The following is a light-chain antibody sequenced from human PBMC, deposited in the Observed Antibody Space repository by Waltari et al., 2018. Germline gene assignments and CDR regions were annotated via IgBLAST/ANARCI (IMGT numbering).Light chain of an antibody. CDR3: MQNIQLPT. V-gene: IGKV2D-29*02. J-gene: IGKJ1*01. CDR2: EVS. Sequence: EIVMTQAPLSLSVTPGQPASMSCKSSQSLLHSDGRARLYWYLQKPGQSPQLLISEVSNRFSGVTERFSGSGSGTDFTLKISRVEAEDVVVYFCMQNIQLPTFGQGTKVEIE. CDR1: QSLLHSDGRAR.